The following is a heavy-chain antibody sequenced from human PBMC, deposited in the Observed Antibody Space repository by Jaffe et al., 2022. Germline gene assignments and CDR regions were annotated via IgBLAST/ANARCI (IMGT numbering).Heavy chain of an antibody. CDR2: IRSKAYGGTT. CDR1: GFTFGDYA. D-gene: IGHD6-13*01. Sequence: EVQLVESGGGLVQPGRSLRLSCTASGFTFGDYAMSWFRQAPGKGLEWVGFIRSKAYGGTTEYAASVKGRFTISRDDSKSIAYLQMNSLKTEDTAVYYCTRGGSIAAAGTDWFDPWGQGTLVTVSS. CDR3: TRGGSIAAAGTDWFDP. J-gene: IGHJ5*02. V-gene: IGHV3-49*03.